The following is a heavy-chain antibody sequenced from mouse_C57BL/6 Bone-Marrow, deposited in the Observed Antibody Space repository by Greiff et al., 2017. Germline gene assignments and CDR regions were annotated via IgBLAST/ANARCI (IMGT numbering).Heavy chain of an antibody. D-gene: IGHD1-3*01. Sequence: QVHVKQSGPGLVQPSQSLSITCTVSGFSLTSYGVHWVRQSPGKGLEWLGVIWSGGSTDYNAAFISRMSISKDNSKSQVTFKKNSLQADDTAIYYWARKIYDYYAIDYWGQGTSVTDSS. J-gene: IGHJ4*01. V-gene: IGHV2-2*01. CDR3: ARKIYDYYAIDY. CDR2: IWSGGST. CDR1: GFSLTSYG.